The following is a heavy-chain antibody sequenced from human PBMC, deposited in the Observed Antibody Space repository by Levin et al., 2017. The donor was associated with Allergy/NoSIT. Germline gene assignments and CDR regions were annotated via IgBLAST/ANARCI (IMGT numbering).Heavy chain of an antibody. CDR2: IWYDGSNK. Sequence: GGSLRLSCAASGFTFSSYGMHWVRQAPGKGLEWVAVIWYDGSNKYYADSVKGRFTISRDNSKNTLYLQMNSLRAEDTAVYYCARGTRDYYGSGSYHGPWGQGTLVTVSS. J-gene: IGHJ5*02. D-gene: IGHD3-10*01. CDR3: ARGTRDYYGSGSYHGP. V-gene: IGHV3-33*01. CDR1: GFTFSSYG.